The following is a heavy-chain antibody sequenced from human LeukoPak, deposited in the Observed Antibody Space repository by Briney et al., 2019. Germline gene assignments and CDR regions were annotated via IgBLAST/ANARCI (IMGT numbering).Heavy chain of an antibody. V-gene: IGHV3-64*01. CDR2: ISSNGGST. CDR3: ARRSSSWYVGY. J-gene: IGHJ4*02. Sequence: GGSLRLSCAASGFTFSSYAMHWVRQAPGKGLEYVSAISSNGGSTYYANSVKGRFTISRDNSKNTLYLQMGSLRAEDMAVYYCARRSSSWYVGYWGQGTLVTVSS. D-gene: IGHD6-13*01. CDR1: GFTFSSYA.